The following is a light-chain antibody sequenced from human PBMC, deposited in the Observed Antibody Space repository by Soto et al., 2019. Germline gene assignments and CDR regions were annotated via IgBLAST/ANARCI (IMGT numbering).Light chain of an antibody. CDR3: QAYDRGLTAYV. Sequence: QSVLTQPPSVSGTPGQRVTLSCTGTRSNIGAGYEVHWYHQLPGTAPKFLVSGNDNRPSGVPDRLSASKSGTSGSLAITGLQAEDEGQYYCQAYDRGLTAYVFGTGTKLTVL. V-gene: IGLV1-40*01. CDR2: GND. J-gene: IGLJ1*01. CDR1: RSNIGAGYE.